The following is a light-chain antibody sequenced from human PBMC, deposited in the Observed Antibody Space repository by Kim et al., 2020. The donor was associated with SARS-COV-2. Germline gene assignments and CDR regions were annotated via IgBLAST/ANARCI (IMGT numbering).Light chain of an antibody. J-gene: IGLJ3*02. CDR3: QVWDSSSNWV. CDR1: NIGSKS. Sequence: VAPGKTARITCGGNNIGSKSVHWYQQKPGQAPVLVIYYDSDRPSGIPERFSGSNSGNTATLTISRVEAGDEADYYCQVWDSSSNWVFGGGNQLTVL. V-gene: IGLV3-21*04. CDR2: YDS.